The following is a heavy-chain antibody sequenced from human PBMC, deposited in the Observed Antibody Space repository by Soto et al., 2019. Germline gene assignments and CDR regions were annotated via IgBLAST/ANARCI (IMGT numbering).Heavy chain of an antibody. J-gene: IGHJ6*02. CDR3: ARDLRNCSSTSCYGDYYYGMEV. Sequence: GGSLRLSCAASGFTFSSYAMRWVRQAPGKGLEWVAVISYDGSNKYYADSVKGRFTISRDNSKNTLYLQMNSLRAEDTAVYYCARDLRNCSSTSCYGDYYYGMEVWGQGTTVTVSS. CDR1: GFTFSSYA. V-gene: IGHV3-30-3*01. CDR2: ISYDGSNK. D-gene: IGHD2-2*01.